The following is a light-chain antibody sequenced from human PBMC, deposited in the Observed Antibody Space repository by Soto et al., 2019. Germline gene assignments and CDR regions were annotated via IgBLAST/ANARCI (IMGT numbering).Light chain of an antibody. CDR1: HDISNY. J-gene: IGKJ4*01. V-gene: IGKV1-33*01. CDR2: DAS. CDR3: QLYDGLPLLT. Sequence: DIQMTQYPSSLSASVGDRVTITCQASHDISNYLNLYQQRPGKAPTLLIYDASNLQTVVPSRFSGSGSGTDFTFTISSLQPEDIATYYCQLYDGLPLLTFGGGTKVDIK.